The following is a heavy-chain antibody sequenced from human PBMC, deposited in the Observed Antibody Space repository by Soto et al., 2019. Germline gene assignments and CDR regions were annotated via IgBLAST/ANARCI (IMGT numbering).Heavy chain of an antibody. CDR2: ISSNGDIT. Sequence: PGGSLRLSCSASGFTFSNYAIHWVRQAPGKGLEYISAISSNGDITYYADSVKGRFTISRDNSKNTLYLQMSSLRVEDTAVCYCVRKEDFDYWGQGTLVTVSS. CDR3: VRKEDFDY. V-gene: IGHV3-64D*06. J-gene: IGHJ4*02. CDR1: GFTFSNYA.